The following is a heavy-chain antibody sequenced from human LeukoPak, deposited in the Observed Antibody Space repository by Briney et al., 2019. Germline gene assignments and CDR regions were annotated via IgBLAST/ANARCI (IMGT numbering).Heavy chain of an antibody. J-gene: IGHJ4*02. CDR3: ARSPEPGGGYLV. V-gene: IGHV1-69*13. CDR1: GGTFSSYA. D-gene: IGHD5-12*01. Sequence: GASVKVSCKASGGTFSSYAISWVRQAPGQGLEWMGGIIPIFGTANYAQKFQGGVTITADESTSTAYMELSSLRSEDTAVYYCARSPEPGGGYLVWGQGTLVTVSS. CDR2: IIPIFGTA.